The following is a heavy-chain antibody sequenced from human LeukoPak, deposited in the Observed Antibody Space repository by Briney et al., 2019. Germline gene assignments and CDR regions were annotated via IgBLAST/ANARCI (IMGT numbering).Heavy chain of an antibody. J-gene: IGHJ4*02. V-gene: IGHV3-7*01. D-gene: IGHD6-13*01. CDR2: IKEDGTEK. CDR1: GFTFSSDW. CDR3: ATRIQYSSSWYGFDY. Sequence: GGSLRLSCAASGFTFSSDWMHWVRQAPGKGLEWVANIKEDGTEKHLVDSVKGRFTISRDNAKNSLYLQMNSLRAEDTAVYYCATRIQYSSSWYGFDYWGQGTLVTVSS.